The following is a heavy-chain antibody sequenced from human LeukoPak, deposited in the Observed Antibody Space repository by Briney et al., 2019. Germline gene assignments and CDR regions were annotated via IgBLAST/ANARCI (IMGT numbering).Heavy chain of an antibody. V-gene: IGHV3-48*04. Sequence: GGSLRLSCAASGFTFSSYSMNWVRQAPGKGLEGVSYISSSSSTIYYADSVKGRFTISRDNAKNSLYLQMNSLRAEDTAVYYCARAQILWFGVRNQPRGDAFDIWGQGTMVTVSS. D-gene: IGHD3-10*01. CDR2: ISSSSSTI. CDR3: ARAQILWFGVRNQPRGDAFDI. J-gene: IGHJ3*02. CDR1: GFTFSSYS.